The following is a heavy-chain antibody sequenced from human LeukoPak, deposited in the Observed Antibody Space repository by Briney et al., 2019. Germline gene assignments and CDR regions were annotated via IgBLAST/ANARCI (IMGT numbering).Heavy chain of an antibody. CDR1: GGSISSYY. CDR3: ARASGYYYGDFDC. Sequence: SETLSLTCTVSGGSISSYYWGWIRQPPGKGLEWIGSIYYSGSTYYNPSLKSRITISVDTSKNQFSLKLSSVTAADTAVYYCARASGYYYGDFDCWGQGTRVTVSS. D-gene: IGHD3-22*01. V-gene: IGHV4-39*07. J-gene: IGHJ4*02. CDR2: IYYSGST.